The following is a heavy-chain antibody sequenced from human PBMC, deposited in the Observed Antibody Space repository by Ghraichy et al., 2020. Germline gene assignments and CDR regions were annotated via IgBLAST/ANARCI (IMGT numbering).Heavy chain of an antibody. CDR1: GFPFSSYS. V-gene: IGHV3-48*02. J-gene: IGHJ6*02. Sequence: GGSLRLSCVGSGFPFSSYSFNWVRQSPGKGLEWVSYITGSGRTKSYADSVKGRFTISRDNAQNSLYLQMNSLRDEDTAVYYCARGSRVVRFYYYDGMDVWGQGTSVTVSS. CDR2: ITGSGRTK. CDR3: ARGSRVVRFYYYDGMDV. D-gene: IGHD4-23*01.